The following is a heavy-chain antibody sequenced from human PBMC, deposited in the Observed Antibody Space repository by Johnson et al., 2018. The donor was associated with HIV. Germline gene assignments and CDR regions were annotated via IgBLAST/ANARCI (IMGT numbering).Heavy chain of an antibody. V-gene: IGHV3-43D*03. J-gene: IGHJ3*02. D-gene: IGHD3-3*01. CDR1: GFTFDDYA. CDR2: ITWDGGST. Sequence: VQLVESWGVVVQPGGSLRLSCAASGFTFDDYAMHWVRQAPGKGLEWVSLITWDGGSTYYADSVKGRFTISRDISKNSLYLQMNSLRADDTAVYYCATGLAAFFAFDIWGQGTMVTVAS. CDR3: ATGLAAFFAFDI.